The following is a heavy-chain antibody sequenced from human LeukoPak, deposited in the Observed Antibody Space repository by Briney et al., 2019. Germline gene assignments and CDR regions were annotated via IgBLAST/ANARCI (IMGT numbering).Heavy chain of an antibody. J-gene: IGHJ6*02. CDR2: ISSSSSTI. Sequence: GGSLRLSCAASGFTFSSYSMNWVRQAPGKGLEWVSYISSSSSTIYYADSVKGRFTISRDNAKNSLYLQMNSLRAEDTAVYYCAREGITSMDVWGQGITVTVYS. V-gene: IGHV3-48*04. CDR3: AREGITSMDV. CDR1: GFTFSSYS. D-gene: IGHD3-10*01.